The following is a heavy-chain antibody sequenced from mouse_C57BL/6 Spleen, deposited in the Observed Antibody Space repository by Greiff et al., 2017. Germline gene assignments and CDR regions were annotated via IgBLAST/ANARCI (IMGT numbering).Heavy chain of an antibody. CDR2: INPYNGDT. CDR3: AREDSNYDYFDY. V-gene: IGHV1-20*01. D-gene: IGHD2-5*01. CDR1: GYSFTGYF. Sequence: EVQLQQSGPELVKPGDSVKISCKASGYSFTGYFMNWVMQSHGKSLEWIGRINPYNGDTFYNQKFKGKATFTVDKSSSTAHMELRSLTSEDSADYYCAREDSNYDYFDYWGQGTTLTVSS. J-gene: IGHJ2*01.